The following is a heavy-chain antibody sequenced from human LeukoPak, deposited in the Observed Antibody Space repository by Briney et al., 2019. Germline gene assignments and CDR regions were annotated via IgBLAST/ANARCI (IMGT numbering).Heavy chain of an antibody. V-gene: IGHV4-39*07. D-gene: IGHD1-1*01. Sequence: PSETLSLTCTVSGGSISSDDYYWDWIRQPPGKGLEWVGSLSHNGNTYYNPALKSRVTISGDSSKNQFSLQLTSVTAADTAFYYCARDLTTGLAYFDYWGQGALVTVSS. J-gene: IGHJ4*02. CDR1: GGSISSDDYY. CDR3: ARDLTTGLAYFDY. CDR2: LSHNGNT.